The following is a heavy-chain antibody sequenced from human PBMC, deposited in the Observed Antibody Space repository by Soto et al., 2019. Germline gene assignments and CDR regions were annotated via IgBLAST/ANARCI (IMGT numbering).Heavy chain of an antibody. J-gene: IGHJ5*02. CDR2: IKSNTDGGTA. CDR1: GFTFSNYW. CDR3: SNTVANTFDP. V-gene: IGHV3-15*01. Sequence: GGSLRLSCAASGFTFSNYWMTWVRQAPGKGLEWVGRIKSNTDGGTADYAAPVKGRFIISRDDSKNTLYLQMNSLKTDDTAVYYCSNTVANTFDPWGQGTLVTVSS. D-gene: IGHD5-12*01.